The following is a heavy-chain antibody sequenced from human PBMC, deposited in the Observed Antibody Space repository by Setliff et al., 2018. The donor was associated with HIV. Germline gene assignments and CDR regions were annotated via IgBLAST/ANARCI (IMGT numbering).Heavy chain of an antibody. J-gene: IGHJ4*02. CDR1: GFTFSSYT. D-gene: IGHD6-19*01. V-gene: IGHV3-74*01. Sequence: GGSLRLSCAASGFTFSSYTMNWVRQAPGKGLVWVSHINTDGGRTTYADSVKGRFTISRDNAKNTVYLQMNSLRAEDTAVYYCARGYSGGWNDLTGYWGQGALVTVSS. CDR3: ARGYSGGWNDLTGY. CDR2: INTDGGRT.